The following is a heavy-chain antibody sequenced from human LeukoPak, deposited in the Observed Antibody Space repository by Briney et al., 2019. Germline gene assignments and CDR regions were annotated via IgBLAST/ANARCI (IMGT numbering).Heavy chain of an antibody. J-gene: IGHJ4*02. D-gene: IGHD5-18*01. CDR3: AREGGDTPMVKFDS. CDR2: INPSGGTT. CDR1: GYTFTSYS. V-gene: IGHV1-46*01. Sequence: GASVKASCKASGYTFTSYSIHWVRQAPGQGLEWMGIINPSGGTTTYTQKFQGRVTMTRDMSTSTVYMELSSLRSEDTGVYYCAREGGDTPMVKFDSWGQGTLVTVSS.